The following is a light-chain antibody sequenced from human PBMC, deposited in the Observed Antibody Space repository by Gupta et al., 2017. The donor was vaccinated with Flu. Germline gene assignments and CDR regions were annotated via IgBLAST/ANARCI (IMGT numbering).Light chain of an antibody. CDR1: QSVSRSY. CDR3: QQYGSSLRT. Sequence: TLPLSPGERATPSCRASQSVSRSYLAWYQQKPGEAPRPLIYGASSRATGIPDRFSGSGSGTDFTLTISRLEPEDFAVYYCQQYGSSLRTFGQGTKVEIK. J-gene: IGKJ1*01. CDR2: GAS. V-gene: IGKV3-20*01.